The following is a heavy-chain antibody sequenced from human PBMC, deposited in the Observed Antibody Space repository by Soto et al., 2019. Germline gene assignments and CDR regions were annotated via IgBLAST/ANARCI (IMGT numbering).Heavy chain of an antibody. V-gene: IGHV1-2*02. CDR1: GYTFTNYY. CDR2: INPNSGGT. D-gene: IGHD3-10*01. Sequence: ASVKVSCKASGYTFTNYYMHWVRQAPGQGLEWMGWINPNSGGTNYAQKLQGRVTMTRDTSISTAYMELSRLRSDDTAVYYCARPRHYYGSGSYPPFDYWGQGTLVTVSS. CDR3: ARPRHYYGSGSYPPFDY. J-gene: IGHJ4*02.